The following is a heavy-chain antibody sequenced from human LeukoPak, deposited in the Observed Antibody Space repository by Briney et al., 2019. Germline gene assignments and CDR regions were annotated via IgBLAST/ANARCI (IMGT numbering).Heavy chain of an antibody. CDR1: GYSFPSYW. CDR3: ARQDSSGWYGNRGAFDI. V-gene: IGHV5-51*01. J-gene: IGHJ3*02. CDR2: IYPGDSDT. Sequence: GESLKLSCKGSGYSFPSYWIGWVRQMPGKGLECMGIIYPGDSDTRYSPSFQGQVTISADKSISTAYLQWSSLKASDTAMYYCARQDSSGWYGNRGAFDIWGQGTMVTVSS. D-gene: IGHD6-19*01.